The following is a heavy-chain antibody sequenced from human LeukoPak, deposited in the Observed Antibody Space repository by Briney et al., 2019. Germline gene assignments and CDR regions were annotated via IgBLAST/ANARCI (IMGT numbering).Heavy chain of an antibody. Sequence: ASVKVSCKASGYTFTRYAMNWLRQDPGQGLEWMGWINPNTRNPTYAQAFTGRFVFSLDTSVSTAYLQISSLNTEDTAVYYCAIDQPVAGVSNFDSWGQGTLVTVSS. CDR1: GYTFTRYA. D-gene: IGHD6-19*01. J-gene: IGHJ4*02. CDR3: AIDQPVAGVSNFDS. V-gene: IGHV7-4-1*02. CDR2: INPNTRNP.